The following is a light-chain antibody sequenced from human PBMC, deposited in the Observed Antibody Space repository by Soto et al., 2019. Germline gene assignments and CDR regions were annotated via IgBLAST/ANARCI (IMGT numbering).Light chain of an antibody. Sequence: EIVLTQSPATLSLSPGERATLSCRASQSVGNSHVAWYQQRRGLPPRLLIYGASNRATGIPDRFSGSGSGADFTLTISRLEPEDFAVYFCHQYGNSPPGTFGQGTRL. CDR2: GAS. V-gene: IGKV3-20*01. CDR1: QSVGNSH. J-gene: IGKJ5*01. CDR3: HQYGNSPPGT.